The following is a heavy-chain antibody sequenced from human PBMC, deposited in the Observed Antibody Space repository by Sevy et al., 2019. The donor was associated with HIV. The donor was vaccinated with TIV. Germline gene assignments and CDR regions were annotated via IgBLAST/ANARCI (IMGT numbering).Heavy chain of an antibody. V-gene: IGHV3-15*01. J-gene: IGHJ4*02. Sequence: GGSLRLSCAASGFSFSNAWMTWVRQAPGKGLECIGLIKSKSYGGTTDYAEPVKDRFIISRDDSKNTLYLQMNSLKTEDTAVYYCTRSLREYSSVDYWGQGTRVTVSS. CDR2: IKSKSYGGTT. CDR1: GFSFSNAW. D-gene: IGHD4-4*01. CDR3: TRSLREYSSVDY.